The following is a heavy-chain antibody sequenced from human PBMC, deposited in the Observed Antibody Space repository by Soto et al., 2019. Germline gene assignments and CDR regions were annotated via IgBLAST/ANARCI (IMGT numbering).Heavy chain of an antibody. V-gene: IGHV3-23*01. CDR3: AKDGGDGCSSTSCYFLSIADLSETDY. D-gene: IGHD2-2*01. J-gene: IGHJ4*02. Sequence: GGSLRLSCAASGFTFSSYAMSWVRQAPGKGLEWVSAISGSGGSTYYADSVKGRFTISRDNSKNTLYLQMNSLRAEDTAVYYCAKDGGDGCSSTSCYFLSIADLSETDYWGQGTLVTVSS. CDR1: GFTFSSYA. CDR2: ISGSGGST.